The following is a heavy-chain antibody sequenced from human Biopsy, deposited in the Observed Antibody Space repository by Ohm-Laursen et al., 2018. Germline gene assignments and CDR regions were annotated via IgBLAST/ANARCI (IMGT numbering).Heavy chain of an antibody. D-gene: IGHD3-9*01. CDR2: NIPILGTG. J-gene: IGHJ1*01. CDR1: EGTFSNYG. V-gene: IGHV1-69*06. Sequence: SVKVSCKAPEGTFSNYGVNWVRQTPGQGLEWLGGNIPILGTGNYAQKFQDRVTVAADTSTSTATMELRSLRSDDTAVYYCATKLTGYFHHWGQGTLVIVSS. CDR3: ATKLTGYFHH.